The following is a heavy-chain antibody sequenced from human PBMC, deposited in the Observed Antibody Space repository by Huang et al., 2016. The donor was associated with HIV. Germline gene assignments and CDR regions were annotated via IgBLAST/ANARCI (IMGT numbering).Heavy chain of an antibody. V-gene: IGHV3-30*02. D-gene: IGHD1-7*01. CDR2: IPDDGSNK. Sequence: QVQLVESGGGVVQPGGSLRLSCAASGFTFSSYGMHWVRPGQGKGLEWWAFIPDDGSNKYYADSVKGRFTISRDNSKNTLYLQVNSLRAEDTAVYYCAKDFTPWVGVELELRFLGPDYWGQGTLVTVSS. CDR3: AKDFTPWVGVELELRFLGPDY. J-gene: IGHJ4*02. CDR1: GFTFSSYG.